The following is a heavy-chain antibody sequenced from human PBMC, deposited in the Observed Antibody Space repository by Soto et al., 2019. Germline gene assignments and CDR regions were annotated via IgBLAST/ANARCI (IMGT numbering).Heavy chain of an antibody. J-gene: IGHJ4*02. CDR2: ISGSGGST. V-gene: IGHV3-23*01. CDR3: GKQIRLSGSYGL. CDR1: RFTFSSYA. Sequence: GWSLRLSCAASRFTFSSYAMSWVRQAPGKGLEWVSSISGSGGSTYYADSVKGRFTISRDNSKNTLYLQMNSLRAEDTAVYYCGKQIRLSGSYGLWGQGTLVTVSS. D-gene: IGHD5-18*01.